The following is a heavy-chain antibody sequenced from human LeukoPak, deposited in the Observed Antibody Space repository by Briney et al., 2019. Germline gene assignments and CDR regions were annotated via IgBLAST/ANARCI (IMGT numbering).Heavy chain of an antibody. D-gene: IGHD3-22*01. CDR2: IYYSGST. Sequence: SETLSLTCTVSGGSISSSSYYWGWIRQPPGKGLEWIGSIYYSGSTYYNPSLKSRVTISVDTSKNQFSLKLSSVTAADTAVYYCATLGEYYDSSGYYYNWGQGTLVTVSS. J-gene: IGHJ4*02. CDR3: ATLGEYYDSSGYYYN. V-gene: IGHV4-39*01. CDR1: GGSISSSSYY.